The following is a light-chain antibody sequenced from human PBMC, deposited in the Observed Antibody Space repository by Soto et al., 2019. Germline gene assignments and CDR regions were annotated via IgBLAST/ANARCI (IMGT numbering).Light chain of an antibody. CDR1: NSDIGSSGY. Sequence: QSVLIRPPSVSGSPGQSVTISCAGTNSDIGSSGYVSWHLQYPATVPKFLIYIVSSRPSGVSNRFSGSKSGNTASLTISGLQAEDEADYYCSSHNTIGTLQVFGPGTNVTVL. V-gene: IGLV2-14*01. CDR2: IVS. J-gene: IGLJ1*01. CDR3: SSHNTIGTLQV.